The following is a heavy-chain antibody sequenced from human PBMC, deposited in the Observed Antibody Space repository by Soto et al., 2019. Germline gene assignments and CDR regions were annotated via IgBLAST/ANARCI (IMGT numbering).Heavy chain of an antibody. J-gene: IGHJ6*02. CDR2: IKSKTDGGTT. CDR3: TTGSLRLTYYYYYGMDV. Sequence: GGSLRLSCAASGFTFSNAWMNWVRQAPGKGLEWVGRIKSKTDGGTTDYAAPVKGRFTISRDDSKNTLYLQMDSLKTEDTAVYYCTTGSLRLTYYYYYGMDVRGQGTTVTVSS. V-gene: IGHV3-15*07. D-gene: IGHD4-17*01. CDR1: GFTFSNAW.